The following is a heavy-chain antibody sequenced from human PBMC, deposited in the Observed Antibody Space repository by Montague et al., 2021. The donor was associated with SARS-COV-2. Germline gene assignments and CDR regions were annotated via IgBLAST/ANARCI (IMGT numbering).Heavy chain of an antibody. CDR3: AREGSGRAYYYYGMDV. Sequence: SETLSLTCTVSGGSISSYYWNWIRQPPGKGLEWIGYIYYSGNTNYNPSLKSRVTISVDTSKNQFSLKLNSVTAADTAVYYCAREGSGRAYYYYGMDVWGQGTMVTVSS. CDR1: GGSISSYY. CDR2: IYYSGNT. J-gene: IGHJ6*02. V-gene: IGHV4-59*01. D-gene: IGHD3-10*01.